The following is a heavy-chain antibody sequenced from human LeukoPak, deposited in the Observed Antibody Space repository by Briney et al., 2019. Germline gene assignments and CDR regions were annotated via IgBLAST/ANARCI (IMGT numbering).Heavy chain of an antibody. V-gene: IGHV4-38-2*02. D-gene: IGHD2-8*01. CDR1: GYSISSSYY. CDR3: ARTRITNGAYYFDY. J-gene: IGHJ4*02. Sequence: PSETLSLTCTVSGYSISSSYYWGWIRQPPGKGLEWIGSIYYSGSTYYNPSLKSRVTISVDTSKNQFSLKLSSVTAADTAVYYCARTRITNGAYYFDYWGQGTLVTVSS. CDR2: IYYSGST.